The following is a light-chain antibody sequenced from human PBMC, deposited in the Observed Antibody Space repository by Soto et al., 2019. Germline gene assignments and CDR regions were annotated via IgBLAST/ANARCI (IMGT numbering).Light chain of an antibody. CDR1: QSVSSY. CDR3: QQRSNWPWT. CDR2: DAS. V-gene: IGKV3-11*01. J-gene: IGKJ1*01. Sequence: EIVLTQPPATLSLSPGERATLSCRASQSVSSYLAWYQQKPGQAPRLLIYDASNRATGIPARFSGSGSGTDFTLTISSLETEDFAVYYCQQRSNWPWTFGQGTKVDIK.